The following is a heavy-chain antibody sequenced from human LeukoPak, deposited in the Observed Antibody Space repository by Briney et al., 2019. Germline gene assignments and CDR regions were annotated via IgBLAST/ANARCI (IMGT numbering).Heavy chain of an antibody. V-gene: IGHV5-51*01. Sequence: GESLKISCKGSGYTFTSYWIGWVRQMPGKGLESMGFIYPGDSDTRYSPSFEGQVTISADKSISTAYLQWNSLKASDTAMYYCARHTAGNGWDLDYWGQGTLSPSPQ. CDR1: GYTFTSYW. J-gene: IGHJ4*02. CDR2: IYPGDSDT. D-gene: IGHD6-19*01. CDR3: ARHTAGNGWDLDY.